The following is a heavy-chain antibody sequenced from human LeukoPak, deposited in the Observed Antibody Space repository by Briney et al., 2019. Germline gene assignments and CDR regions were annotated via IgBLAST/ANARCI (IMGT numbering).Heavy chain of an antibody. CDR3: AKEGEGLTYYYDSSGYFFDY. D-gene: IGHD3-22*01. Sequence: GGSLRLSCAASGFTFSSYAMSWVRQAPGKGLEWVSAISGSGGSTYYADSVKGRFTISRDNSKNTLYLQMNSLRAEDTAVYYCAKEGEGLTYYYDSSGYFFDYWGQGTLVTVSS. CDR2: ISGSGGST. CDR1: GFTFSSYA. V-gene: IGHV3-23*01. J-gene: IGHJ4*02.